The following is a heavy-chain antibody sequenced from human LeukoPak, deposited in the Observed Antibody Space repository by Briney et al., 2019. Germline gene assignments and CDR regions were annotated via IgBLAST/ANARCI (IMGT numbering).Heavy chain of an antibody. J-gene: IGHJ4*02. CDR3: AKYVWGSYPTFEDY. V-gene: IGHV4-59*01. D-gene: IGHD3-16*02. CDR2: ISYSGST. CDR1: GGSISSYF. Sequence: AETLSLTCSVSGGSISSYFWSWIRQPPGKGLEWIGYISYSGSTNYNPSLKSRVTISVDTSKNQFSLKLSSVTAADTAVYYCAKYVWGSYPTFEDYWGQGTLVTVSS.